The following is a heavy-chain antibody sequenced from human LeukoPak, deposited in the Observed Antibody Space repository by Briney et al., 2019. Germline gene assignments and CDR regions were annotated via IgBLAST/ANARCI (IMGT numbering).Heavy chain of an antibody. CDR1: GGSISTYY. CDR3: ARSQFYGSGSYQGRWFDP. Sequence: SETLSLTCTVSGGSISTYYWNWIRQPPGKGLEWIGYIYYSGTTNYNPSLKSRVNISVDTSKNQFSLKLTSVTAADTAVYYCARSQFYGSGSYQGRWFDPWGQGTLVTVSS. D-gene: IGHD3-10*01. CDR2: IYYSGTT. J-gene: IGHJ5*02. V-gene: IGHV4-59*01.